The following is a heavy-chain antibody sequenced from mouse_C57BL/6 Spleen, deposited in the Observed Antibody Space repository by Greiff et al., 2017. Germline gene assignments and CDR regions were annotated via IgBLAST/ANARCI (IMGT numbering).Heavy chain of an antibody. D-gene: IGHD1-1*01. J-gene: IGHJ2*01. CDR2: IYPRSGNT. Sequence: QVQLQQSGAELARPGASVKLSCKASGYTFTSYGISWVKQRTGQGLEWIGEIYPRSGNTYYNEKFKGKATLTADKSSSTAYMELRSLTSEDSAVYFCARGGTTVVATYYFDYWGQGTTLTVSS. CDR1: GYTFTSYG. V-gene: IGHV1-81*01. CDR3: ARGGTTVVATYYFDY.